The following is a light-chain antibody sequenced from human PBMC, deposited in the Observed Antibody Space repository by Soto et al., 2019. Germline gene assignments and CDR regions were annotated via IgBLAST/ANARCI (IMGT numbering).Light chain of an antibody. J-gene: IGKJ1*01. CDR3: QHYNSYGT. V-gene: IGKV1-5*03. CDR2: KAS. Sequence: DIQMTQSPSTLSASVGDRVTISCRASQSISSRLAWYQQKPGKAPNLLIYKASTLESGVPSRFSGSGSGTEFTLTISSLQPDDFATYYCQHYNSYGTFGQGTKVDI. CDR1: QSISSR.